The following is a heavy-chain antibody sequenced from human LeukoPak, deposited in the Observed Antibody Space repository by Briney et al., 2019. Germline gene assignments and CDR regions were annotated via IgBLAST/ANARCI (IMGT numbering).Heavy chain of an antibody. V-gene: IGHV1-69*06. Sequence: SVKVPCKASGGTFSSYAISWVRQAPGQGLEWMGGIIPIFGTANYAQKFQGRVTITADKSTSTAYMELSSLRSEDTAVYYCARDREDYMNYYYYMDVWGKGTTVTVSS. CDR2: IIPIFGTA. J-gene: IGHJ6*03. CDR3: ARDREDYMNYYYYMDV. CDR1: GGTFSSYA. D-gene: IGHD4-11*01.